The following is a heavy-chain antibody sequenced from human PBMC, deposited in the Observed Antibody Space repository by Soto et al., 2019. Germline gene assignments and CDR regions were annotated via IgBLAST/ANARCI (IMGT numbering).Heavy chain of an antibody. CDR2: ISSRSSYI. J-gene: IGHJ4*02. CDR1: GFTFSSYS. CDR3: AREGIAAALDY. Sequence: EVQLVESGGGLVKPGGSLRLSCAASGFTFSSYSMNWVCQAPGKGVEWVAAISSRSSYIYYADSVKGRITISRDNAKKSLYRQVNRLRAEDTAVYYCAREGIAAALDYWGQGTLVTVSS. V-gene: IGHV3-21*01. D-gene: IGHD6-13*01.